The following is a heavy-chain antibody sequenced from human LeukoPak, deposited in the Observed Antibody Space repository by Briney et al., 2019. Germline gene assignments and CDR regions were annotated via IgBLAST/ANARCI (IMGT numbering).Heavy chain of an antibody. CDR3: AREPPDYYYYGMDV. Sequence: GGSLRLSCAASGFTFSSYAMHWVRQAPGKGLEWVAVISNDGSNKYYADSVKGRFTISRDNSKNTLYLQMNSLRAEDTAVYYCAREPPDYYYYGMDVWGQGTTVTVSS. CDR1: GFTFSSYA. J-gene: IGHJ6*02. V-gene: IGHV3-30-3*01. CDR2: ISNDGSNK.